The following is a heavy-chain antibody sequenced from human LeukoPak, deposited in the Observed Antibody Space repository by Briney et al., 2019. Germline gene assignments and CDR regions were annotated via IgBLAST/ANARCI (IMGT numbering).Heavy chain of an antibody. Sequence: KAGPSLRLSGAACGVAYNSNSMNWVHQDPGKGLEWVSSISSSSSYIYYADSVKGRLTISRDNSKNTLYLQMNSLRAEDTAVYYCARNRSGWQLTYYYYYYMDVWGKGTTVTVSS. D-gene: IGHD6-19*01. J-gene: IGHJ6*03. CDR2: ISSSSSYI. V-gene: IGHV3-21*01. CDR3: ARNRSGWQLTYYYYYYMDV. CDR1: GVAYNSNS.